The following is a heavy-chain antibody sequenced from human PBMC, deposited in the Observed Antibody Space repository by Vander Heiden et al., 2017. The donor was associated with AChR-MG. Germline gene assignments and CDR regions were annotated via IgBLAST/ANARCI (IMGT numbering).Heavy chain of an antibody. D-gene: IGHD3-22*01. CDR1: GFTFDDYA. CDR2: ISWNSGSI. J-gene: IGHJ4*02. Sequence: EVQLVASGGGLVQHGRSLRLSCAASGFTFDDYAMHWVRQAPGKGLEWVSGISWNSGSIGYADSVKGRFTISRDNAKNSLYLQMNSLRAEDTALYYCAKDLNNYYDSSGYFDYWGQGTLVTVSS. V-gene: IGHV3-9*01. CDR3: AKDLNNYYDSSGYFDY.